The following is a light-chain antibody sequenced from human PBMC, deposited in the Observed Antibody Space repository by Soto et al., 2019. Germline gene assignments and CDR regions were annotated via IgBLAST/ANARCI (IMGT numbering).Light chain of an antibody. CDR3: QQYDDSLSSFT. CDR2: GAS. J-gene: IGKJ2*01. V-gene: IGKV3-20*01. Sequence: EIVLTQSPGTLSLSPGERATLSCRASQSVSSSYLAWYQQKPGQAPRLLIYGASYRATCIPDRFSGRGSGTDFTLTISRLEPEDFAVYYCQQYDDSLSSFTFGQGTNLEIK. CDR1: QSVSSSY.